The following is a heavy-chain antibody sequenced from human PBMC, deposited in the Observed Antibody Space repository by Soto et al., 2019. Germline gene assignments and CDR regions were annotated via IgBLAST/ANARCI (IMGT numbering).Heavy chain of an antibody. D-gene: IGHD5-12*01. Sequence: QAQLVESGGGVVQPGRSLRLSCAASGFTFSSFAMHWVRQAPGKGLEWVAIVSYDGGTKYYADSGKGRFTISRDNSKNTLYLQMKSLRTENTAVYYCANIPPRGNKYEPAAYWGQGTLVTVSS. CDR1: GFTFSSFA. CDR2: VSYDGGTK. J-gene: IGHJ4*02. CDR3: ANIPPRGNKYEPAAY. V-gene: IGHV3-30*18.